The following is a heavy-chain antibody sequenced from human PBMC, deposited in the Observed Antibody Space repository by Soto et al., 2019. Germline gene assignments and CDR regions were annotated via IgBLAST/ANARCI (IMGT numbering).Heavy chain of an antibody. J-gene: IGHJ4*02. V-gene: IGHV2-5*02. CDR1: GFSLSTSGLA. CDR3: AHRERSGYLNY. Sequence: QITLKESGPTLVKPTQTLTLTCTFSGFSLSTSGLAVAWIRQPPEKALECLALIYWDDDKRYSPSLQSRLTITKDTSKNQVVLAMTNMDPVDTATYYCAHRERSGYLNYWGQGTLVTVSS. CDR2: IYWDDDK. D-gene: IGHD3-22*01.